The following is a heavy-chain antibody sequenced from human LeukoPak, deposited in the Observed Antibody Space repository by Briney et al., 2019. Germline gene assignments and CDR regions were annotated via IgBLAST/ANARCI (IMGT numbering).Heavy chain of an antibody. CDR3: ARDSTYYYDSGSSGPHYFDN. CDR2: ISYDGSNK. J-gene: IGHJ4*02. V-gene: IGHV3-30*04. D-gene: IGHD3-10*01. CDR1: GFTFSSYA. Sequence: GGSLRLSCAASGFTFSSYAMHWVRQAPGKGLEWVAVISYDGSNKYYADSVKGRFTISRDNSKNTLYLQMNSLRTEDTAVYYCARDSTYYYDSGSSGPHYFDNWGQGTLVTVSS.